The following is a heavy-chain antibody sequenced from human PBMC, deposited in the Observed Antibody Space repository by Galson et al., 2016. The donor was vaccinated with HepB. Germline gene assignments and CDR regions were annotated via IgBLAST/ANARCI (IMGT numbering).Heavy chain of an antibody. V-gene: IGHV3-15*07. CDR1: GFTFTNAW. J-gene: IGHJ3*02. Sequence: SLRLSCAASGFTFTNAWMNWVRQAPGKGLEWVGRIKSKTDGGTTDYAAPVKGRFTISRDDSQNTLYLQMNSLKTEDTALYYCTTEHDDILTGYSNDAFDIWGQGTMVTVSS. D-gene: IGHD3-9*01. CDR3: TTEHDDILTGYSNDAFDI. CDR2: IKSKTDGGTT.